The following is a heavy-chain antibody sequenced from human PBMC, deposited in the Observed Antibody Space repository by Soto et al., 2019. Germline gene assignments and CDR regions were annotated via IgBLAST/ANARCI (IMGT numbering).Heavy chain of an antibody. J-gene: IGHJ3*02. CDR2: ISYDGSNK. Sequence: GGSLRLSCAASGFTFSSYGMHWVRQAPGKGLEWVAVISYDGSNKYYADSVKGRFTISRDNSKNTLYLQMNSLRAEDTAVYYCAKASSSGWEGGAFDIWGQGTMVTVSS. CDR1: GFTFSSYG. V-gene: IGHV3-30*18. CDR3: AKASSSGWEGGAFDI. D-gene: IGHD6-19*01.